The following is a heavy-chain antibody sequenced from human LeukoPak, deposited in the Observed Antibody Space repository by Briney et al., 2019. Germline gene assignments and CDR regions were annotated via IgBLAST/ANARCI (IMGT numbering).Heavy chain of an antibody. CDR1: GGTFSSYA. J-gene: IGHJ6*03. V-gene: IGHV1-69*05. CDR2: IIPIFGIA. CDR3: ARARLIQWDYYYYMDV. D-gene: IGHD1-26*01. Sequence: SVKVSCKASGGTFSSYAISWVRQAPGQGLEWMGGIIPIFGIANYAQKFQGRVTITTDESTSTAYMELSSLRSEDTAVYYCARARLIQWDYYYYMDVWGKGTTVTVSS.